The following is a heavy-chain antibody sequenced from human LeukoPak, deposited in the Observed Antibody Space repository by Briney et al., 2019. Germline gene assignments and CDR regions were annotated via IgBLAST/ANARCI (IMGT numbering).Heavy chain of an antibody. CDR1: GGSFSDYY. CDR2: INHSGTT. Sequence: SETLSLTCAVYGGSFSDYYWSWIRQPPGKGLEWIGEINHSGTTNYNPSLKSRVTMSVDTSNNQFSLKLSSVTAADTAVFYCATSAWVARPWPDPWGQGTLVTVSS. D-gene: IGHD2-15*01. V-gene: IGHV4-34*01. J-gene: IGHJ5*02. CDR3: ATSAWVARPWPDP.